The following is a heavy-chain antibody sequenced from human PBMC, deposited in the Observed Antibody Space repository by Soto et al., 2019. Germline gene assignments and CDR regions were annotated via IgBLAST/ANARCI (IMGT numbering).Heavy chain of an antibody. CDR1: GVSISSSGYY. V-gene: IGHV4-39*07. CDR2: IYYSGST. D-gene: IGHD3-22*01. CDR3: AKPRGSGYAGEFDF. Sequence: SETRSLTCTVSGVSISSSGYYWGWIRQPPGKGLEWIGTIYYSGSTYYNPSLKSRVTISVDTSKNQFSLKLSSVTAADTAVYYCAKPRGSGYAGEFDFWGLGTLVT. J-gene: IGHJ4*02.